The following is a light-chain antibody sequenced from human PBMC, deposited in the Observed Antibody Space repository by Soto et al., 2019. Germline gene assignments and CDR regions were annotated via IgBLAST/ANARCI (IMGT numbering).Light chain of an antibody. V-gene: IGKV3-15*01. CDR1: QSVSSN. J-gene: IGKJ1*01. CDR3: QQYNNWRWT. CDR2: GAS. Sequence: EIVMTQSPATLSVSPGERATLSCRASQSVSSNLAWYQQKPGQAPRLLIYGASTRATGIPARFSGSGSGTEFTLTISSLQSEDFAVYYSQQYNNWRWTFGQGTKVDIK.